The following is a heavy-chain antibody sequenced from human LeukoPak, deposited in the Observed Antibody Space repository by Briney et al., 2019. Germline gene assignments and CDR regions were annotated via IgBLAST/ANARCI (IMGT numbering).Heavy chain of an antibody. CDR3: ARDRLGELLYGPSYYMDV. CDR2: INPKSGGT. CDR1: GYTFTGYN. V-gene: IGHV1-2*02. J-gene: IGHJ6*03. Sequence: ASVKVSFKASGYTFTGYNMHWVRQAPGQGLEWMGWINPKSGGTNYAQKFQDRVTMTRDTSIWTAYMELSRLRSDETAVYYCARDRLGELLYGPSYYMDVWGTGTTVIVSS. D-gene: IGHD3-10*01.